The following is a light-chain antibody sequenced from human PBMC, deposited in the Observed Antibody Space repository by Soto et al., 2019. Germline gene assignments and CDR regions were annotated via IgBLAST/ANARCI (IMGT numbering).Light chain of an antibody. CDR3: QPYGTSSFT. V-gene: IGKV3-20*01. Sequence: EIVWTQSPGTLSLSPGERATLSCRASQSVSSSYLAWYQQKPGQAPRLLIYGAASRATDIPDRFSGSGSGTDFALTISRLEPEDFAVYYCQPYGTSSFTFGPGTKVDIK. CDR2: GAA. J-gene: IGKJ3*01. CDR1: QSVSSSY.